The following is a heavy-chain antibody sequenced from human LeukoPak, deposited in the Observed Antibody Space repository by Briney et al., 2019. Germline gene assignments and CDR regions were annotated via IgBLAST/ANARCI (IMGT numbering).Heavy chain of an antibody. CDR2: IHTSGST. V-gene: IGHV4-4*07. D-gene: IGHD3-10*01. Sequence: KPSETPSLTCTVSGGSISSYYWSWIRQPAGKGLEWIGRIHTSGSTNYNPSLKSRVTMSVDTSKNQFSLKLSSVTAADTAVYYCTRGVLWFGELLSPDYYYYYMDVWGKGTTVTISS. CDR3: TRGVLWFGELLSPDYYYYYMDV. CDR1: GGSISSYY. J-gene: IGHJ6*03.